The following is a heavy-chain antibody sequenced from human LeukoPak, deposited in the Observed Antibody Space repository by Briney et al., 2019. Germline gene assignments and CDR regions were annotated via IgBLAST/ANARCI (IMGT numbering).Heavy chain of an antibody. CDR3: ASAPVLRYFDWPSSFQH. J-gene: IGHJ1*01. Sequence: ASVKVSCKASGGTFSSYAISWVRQAPGQPLEWIGGIIPIFGTANYAQKFQGRVTSTADESTSTAYMELSSLRSEDTAVYYCASAPVLRYFDWPSSFQHWGQGTLVTVSS. CDR2: IIPIFGTA. D-gene: IGHD3-9*01. V-gene: IGHV1-69*13. CDR1: GGTFSSYA.